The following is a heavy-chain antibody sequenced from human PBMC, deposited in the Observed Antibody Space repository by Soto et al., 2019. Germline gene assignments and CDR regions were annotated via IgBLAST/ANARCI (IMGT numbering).Heavy chain of an antibody. D-gene: IGHD3-22*01. CDR1: GGSISSYY. J-gene: IGHJ4*02. CDR2: IYYSGST. V-gene: IGHV4-59*01. CDR3: ALSRGSGYIS. Sequence: SETLSLTCTVSGGSISSYYWSWIRQPPGKGLEWIGYIYYSGSTNYNPSLKSRVTISVDTSKNQFSLKLSSVTAADTAVYYCALSRGSGYISWGQGTLVTVSS.